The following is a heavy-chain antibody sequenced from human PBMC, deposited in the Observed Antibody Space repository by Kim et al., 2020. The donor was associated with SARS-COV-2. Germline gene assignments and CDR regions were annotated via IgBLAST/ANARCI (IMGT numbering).Heavy chain of an antibody. J-gene: IGHJ4*02. V-gene: IGHV3-23*01. D-gene: IGHD6-19*01. Sequence: ADSVKGRLTISRDKSKDTLYLQMNSLRAADTAVYYCAKDTGSGWHQASDYWGQGTLVTASS. CDR3: AKDTGSGWHQASDY.